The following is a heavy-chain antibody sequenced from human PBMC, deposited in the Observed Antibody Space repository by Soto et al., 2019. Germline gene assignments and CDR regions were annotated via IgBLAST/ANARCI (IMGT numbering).Heavy chain of an antibody. CDR2: IIPIFGTA. V-gene: IGHV1-69*06. Sequence: QVQLVQSGAEVKKPGSSVKVSCKTSGGTFSTYSIVWVRQAPGEGLEWMGGIIPIFGTANYAQKFQDRVTITADKSTNTAFMELSSLKSEDTAMYYCASSSGNNYGVGTNYYFDYWGQGTXXXXS. CDR1: GGTFSTYS. CDR3: ASSSGNNYGVGTNYYFDY. D-gene: IGHD1-26*01. J-gene: IGHJ4*02.